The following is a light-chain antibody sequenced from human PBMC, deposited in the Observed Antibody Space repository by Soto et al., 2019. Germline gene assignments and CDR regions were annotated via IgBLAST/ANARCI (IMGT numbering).Light chain of an antibody. CDR1: QSISSY. CDR3: QQRSNWPLT. V-gene: IGKV3-11*01. J-gene: IGKJ5*01. Sequence: IVVTQSPGTLSLTPGERATLSCRASQSISSYLAWYQQKLGQAPRLLIYDASNRATGVPARFSGSGSGTDFTLTISSLEPEDFTVYYCQQRSNWPLTFGQRRRLEIK. CDR2: DAS.